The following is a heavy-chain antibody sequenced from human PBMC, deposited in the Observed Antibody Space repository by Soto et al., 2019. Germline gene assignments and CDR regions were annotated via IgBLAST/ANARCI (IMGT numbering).Heavy chain of an antibody. V-gene: IGHV4-59*08. J-gene: IGHJ3*02. Sequence: QVQLQESGPGLVKPSETLSLTCAVSGGSISRYYWSWIRQPPGKGLEWIGYISDTGSTNYNASLRSRVTISVDTSKNQLSLKLRSVTAADTAVYYCARRGGYPFALDTWGQGTMVIVSS. CDR3: ARRGGYPFALDT. CDR1: GGSISRYY. CDR2: ISDTGST. D-gene: IGHD1-26*01.